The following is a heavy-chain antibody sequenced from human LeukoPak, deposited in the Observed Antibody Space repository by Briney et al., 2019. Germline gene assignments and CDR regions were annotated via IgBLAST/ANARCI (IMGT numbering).Heavy chain of an antibody. CDR2: ISGSGGST. V-gene: IGHV3-23*01. CDR3: ATGTKTYSSSADY. Sequence: GGSLRLSRAASCFIFTSFAMICARQAPGTGLEWVSGISGSGGSTFYADSVKGRFTISRDNSKNTLYLQMNSRIAADKAVFYCATGTKTYSSSADYWGQGTLVTVSS. J-gene: IGHJ4*02. D-gene: IGHD1-26*01. CDR1: CFIFTSFA.